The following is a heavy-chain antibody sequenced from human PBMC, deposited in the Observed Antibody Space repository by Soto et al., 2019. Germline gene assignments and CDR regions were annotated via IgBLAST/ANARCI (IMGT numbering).Heavy chain of an antibody. D-gene: IGHD6-13*01. J-gene: IGHJ6*02. V-gene: IGHV1-69*06. CDR3: ARVRGGVAAAGRSYLYGLDV. CDR2: IIPIFGTA. Sequence: SVKVSCKASGGTFSSYAISWVRQAPGQVLEWMGGIIPIFGTANYAQKFQGRVTITADKSTSTAYLELSSLRSEDTAVYYCARVRGGVAAAGRSYLYGLDVWG. CDR1: GGTFSSYA.